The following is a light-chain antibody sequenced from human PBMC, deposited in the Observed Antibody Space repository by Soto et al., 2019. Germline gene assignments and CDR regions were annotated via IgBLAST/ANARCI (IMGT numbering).Light chain of an antibody. CDR2: AAS. V-gene: IGKV3D-15*01. Sequence: EIVMTQSPSTLSVSPGERATLSCRASQSVSSNLAWYQQKPGQAPRLLIYAASTRATGIPARFSGSGSGTEFTLTISSLQSEDCAVYYCQQYNNWPSIFGEGTKVDI. J-gene: IGKJ4*01. CDR1: QSVSSN. CDR3: QQYNNWPSI.